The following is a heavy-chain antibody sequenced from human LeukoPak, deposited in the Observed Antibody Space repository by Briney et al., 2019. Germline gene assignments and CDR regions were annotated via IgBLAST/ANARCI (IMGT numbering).Heavy chain of an antibody. V-gene: IGHV4-34*01. D-gene: IGHD5-24*01. Sequence: SETLSLTCAVYGGSFSGYYWGWIRQPPGKGLEWIGEINHSGSTNYNPSLKSRVTISVDTSKNQFSLKLSSVTAADAAVYYCAGAGRRDGYNYVAYWGQGTLVTVSS. CDR2: INHSGST. CDR1: GGSFSGYY. J-gene: IGHJ4*02. CDR3: AGAGRRDGYNYVAY.